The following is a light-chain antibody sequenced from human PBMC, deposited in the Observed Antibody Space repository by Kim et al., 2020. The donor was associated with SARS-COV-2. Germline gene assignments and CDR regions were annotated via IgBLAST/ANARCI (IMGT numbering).Light chain of an antibody. J-gene: IGLJ3*02. CDR1: SSNIGSNN. Sequence: QSVLTQPPSASGTPGQRVTISCSGSSSNIGSNNVVWYQQLPGAAPNLLIYSNNQWPSGIPDRFSGSRSGTSASLAISGLQSGDEADYYCAVWDDSLKQGVFGGGTQLTV. CDR2: SNN. V-gene: IGLV1-44*01. CDR3: AVWDDSLKQGV.